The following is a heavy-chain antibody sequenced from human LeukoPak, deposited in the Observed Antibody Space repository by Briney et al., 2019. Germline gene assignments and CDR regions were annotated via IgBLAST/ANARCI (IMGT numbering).Heavy chain of an antibody. D-gene: IGHD6-19*01. J-gene: IGHJ4*02. CDR3: AKDRWSSGFPNTGY. V-gene: IGHV3-21*01. CDR2: ISSSSSYI. Sequence: PGGSLRLSCAASEFTFSSYSMNWVRQAPGKGLEWVSSISSSSSYIYYADSVKGRFTISRDNSKNTLYLQMNSLRAEDTAVYYCAKDRWSSGFPNTGYWGQGTLVTVSS. CDR1: EFTFSSYS.